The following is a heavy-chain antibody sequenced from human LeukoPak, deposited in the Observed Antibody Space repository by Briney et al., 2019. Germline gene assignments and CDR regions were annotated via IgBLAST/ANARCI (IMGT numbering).Heavy chain of an antibody. CDR2: IYYSGGT. V-gene: IGHV4-59*12. CDR3: ARGPAYYGSHAYYFDY. CDR1: GGSISSNY. Sequence: PSETLSLTCTVSGGSISSNYWSWIRQPPGKGLEWIGYIYYSGGTNYNPSLKSRVTISRNTSKNQFSLKLSSVSAADTAVYYCARGPAYYGSHAYYFDYWGQGTLVTVSS. D-gene: IGHD3-10*01. J-gene: IGHJ4*02.